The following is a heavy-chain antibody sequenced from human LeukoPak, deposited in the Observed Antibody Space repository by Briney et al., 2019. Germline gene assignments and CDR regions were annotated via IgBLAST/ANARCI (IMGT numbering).Heavy chain of an antibody. CDR3: AKDIFQFGELSPSYGMDV. V-gene: IGHV3-33*03. CDR1: GFTFSSYG. D-gene: IGHD3-10*01. CDR2: IWYDGSNK. J-gene: IGHJ6*02. Sequence: GGSLRLSCAASGFTFSSYGMHWVRQAPGKGLEWVAVIWYDGSNKYYADSVKGRFTISRDNAKNSLYLQMNSLRAEDTALYYCAKDIFQFGELSPSYGMDVWGQGTTVTVSS.